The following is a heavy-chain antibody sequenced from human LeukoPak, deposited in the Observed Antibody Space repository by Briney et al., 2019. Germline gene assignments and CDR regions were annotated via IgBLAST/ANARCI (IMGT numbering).Heavy chain of an antibody. J-gene: IGHJ4*02. CDR3: ARLRGSLPPYFDY. V-gene: IGHV4-61*01. CDR2: IYYSGST. Sequence: SETLSLTCTVSGGSISSSSYYWSWIRQPPGKGLEWIGYIYYSGSTNYNPSLKSRVTISVDTSKNQFSLKLSSVTAADTAVYYCARLRGSLPPYFDYWGQGTLVTVSS. D-gene: IGHD3-10*01. CDR1: GGSISSSSYY.